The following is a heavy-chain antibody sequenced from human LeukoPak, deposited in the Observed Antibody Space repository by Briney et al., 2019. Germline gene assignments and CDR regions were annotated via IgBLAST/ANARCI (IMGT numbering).Heavy chain of an antibody. CDR2: INPNSGGT. CDR3: ARSSGYHYYYGMDV. V-gene: IGHV1-2*02. J-gene: IGHJ6*02. CDR1: GYTFTGYY. D-gene: IGHD3-22*01. Sequence: ASVKVSCKASGYTFTGYYMHWVRQAPGQGLEWMGWINPNSGGTNYAQKFQGRVTMTRDTSISTAYMELSGLRSDDTAMYYCARSSGYHYYYGMDVWGQGTTVTVSS.